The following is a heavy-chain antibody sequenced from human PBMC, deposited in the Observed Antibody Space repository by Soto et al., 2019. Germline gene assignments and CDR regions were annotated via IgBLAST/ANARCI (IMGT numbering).Heavy chain of an antibody. Sequence: PGGSLRLSCAASGFTFSSYAMSWVRQAPGKGLEWVSYISSSSSTIYYADSVKGRFTISRDNAKNSLYLQMNSLRDEDTAVYYCARDPHSSGWPGSFDYWGQGTLVTVSS. J-gene: IGHJ4*02. CDR2: ISSSSSTI. V-gene: IGHV3-48*02. CDR3: ARDPHSSGWPGSFDY. CDR1: GFTFSSYA. D-gene: IGHD6-19*01.